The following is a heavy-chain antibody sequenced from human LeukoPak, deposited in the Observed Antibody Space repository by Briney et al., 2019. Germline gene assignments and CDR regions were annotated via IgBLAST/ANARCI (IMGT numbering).Heavy chain of an antibody. CDR2: FDPEDGET. V-gene: IGHV1-24*01. J-gene: IGHJ4*02. D-gene: IGHD2-8*01. CDR1: GYTLTELS. CDR3: ATSSPRPSTNLPDY. Sequence: GASVKVSCKVSGYTLTELSMHWVRQAPGKGLEWMGGFDPEDGETIYAQKFQGRVTMTEDTSTDTAYMELSSLRSEDTAVYYCATSSPRPSTNLPDYWGQGTTVIVSS.